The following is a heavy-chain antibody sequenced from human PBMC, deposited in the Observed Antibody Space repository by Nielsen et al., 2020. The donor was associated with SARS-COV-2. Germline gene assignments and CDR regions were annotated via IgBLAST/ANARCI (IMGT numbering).Heavy chain of an antibody. Sequence: SETLSLTCTVSGGSISSGGYYWSWIRQHPGKGLEWIGYIYYSGSTYYNPSLKSRVTMSVDTSKNQFSLKLSSVTAADTAVYYCARGRYSSGWYSGEYYFDYWGQGTLVTVSS. D-gene: IGHD6-19*01. CDR2: IYYSGST. CDR3: ARGRYSSGWYSGEYYFDY. CDR1: GGSISSGGYY. V-gene: IGHV4-31*03. J-gene: IGHJ4*02.